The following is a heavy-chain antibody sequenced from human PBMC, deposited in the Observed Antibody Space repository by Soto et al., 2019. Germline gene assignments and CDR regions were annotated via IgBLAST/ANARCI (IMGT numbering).Heavy chain of an antibody. Sequence: GSLRLSCAASGFPCGSYDMTWVRQAPGKGLEWVSTILVDGRTFYVDSVKGRFTISRHNSRNTVYLQMNSLTAGDTALYYCAKATETGGGAFDYCGQGTVVTVSS. V-gene: IGHV3-23*01. CDR1: GFPCGSYD. D-gene: IGHD2-8*02. CDR3: AKATETGGGAFDY. CDR2: ILVDGRT. J-gene: IGHJ3*01.